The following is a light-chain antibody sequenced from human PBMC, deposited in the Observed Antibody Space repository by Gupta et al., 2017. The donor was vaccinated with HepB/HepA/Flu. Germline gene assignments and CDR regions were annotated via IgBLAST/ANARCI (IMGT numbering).Light chain of an antibody. Sequence: IVMTQSPATLSVSPGERATLSCRAIQSVAINLAWYQQKPGQAPRLLIYGASTRATGIPGRFSGSGSGTEFTLTISSLQSEDFAVYYCQQCNNWPLTFGGGTKVEIK. CDR2: GAS. CDR1: QSVAIN. J-gene: IGKJ4*01. CDR3: QQCNNWPLT. V-gene: IGKV3-15*01.